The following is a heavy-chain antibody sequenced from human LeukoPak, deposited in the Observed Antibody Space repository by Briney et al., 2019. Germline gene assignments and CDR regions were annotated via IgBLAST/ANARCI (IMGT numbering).Heavy chain of an antibody. D-gene: IGHD1-20*01. CDR1: GYTFTDCY. J-gene: IGHJ4*02. Sequence: ASVKVSCKTAGYTFTDCYMHWVRQAPGQGLEWMGWINPNSGGTKYAQKFQGRVTMTRDTSTNTAYMELSRLTYDDTAVYYCAGLPRYNWNEPLDYWGQGTLVTVSS. CDR3: AGLPRYNWNEPLDY. CDR2: INPNSGGT. V-gene: IGHV1-2*02.